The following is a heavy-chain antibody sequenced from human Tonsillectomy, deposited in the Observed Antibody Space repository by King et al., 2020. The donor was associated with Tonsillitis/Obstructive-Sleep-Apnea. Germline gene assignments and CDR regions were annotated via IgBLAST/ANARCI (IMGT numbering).Heavy chain of an antibody. CDR3: ARPRCSGGSCYRLFDY. CDR2: IYPGDSDT. D-gene: IGHD2-15*01. J-gene: IGHJ4*02. Sequence: VQLVASGAEVTKPGESLKISCKGSGYSFTSYWIGWVRQMPGKGLEWMGIIYPGDSDTRYSPSFQGQVTISADKSISTAYLQWSSLKASDTAMYYCARPRCSGGSCYRLFDYWGQGTLVTVSS. CDR1: GYSFTSYW. V-gene: IGHV5-51*01.